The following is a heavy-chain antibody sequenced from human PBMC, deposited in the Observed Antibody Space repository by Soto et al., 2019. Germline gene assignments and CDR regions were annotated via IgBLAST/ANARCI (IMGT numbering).Heavy chain of an antibody. Sequence: GESRTISCKGSGYSFAGYWITWVRQKPGKGLEWVGRIDPSDSQTYYSPSFRGHVTISVTKSITTVFLQWSSLRASDTAMYYCARQIYDSDTGPNFQYYFDSWGQGTPVTVSS. D-gene: IGHD3-22*01. V-gene: IGHV5-10-1*01. CDR2: IDPSDSQT. CDR3: ARQIYDSDTGPNFQYYFDS. CDR1: GYSFAGYW. J-gene: IGHJ4*02.